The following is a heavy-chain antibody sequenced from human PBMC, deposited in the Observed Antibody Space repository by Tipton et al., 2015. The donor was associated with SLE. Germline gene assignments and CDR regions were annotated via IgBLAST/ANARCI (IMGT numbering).Heavy chain of an antibody. CDR1: GFTVSSNY. D-gene: IGHD1-14*01. J-gene: IGHJ2*01. V-gene: IGHV3-53*01. Sequence: SLRLSCAASGFTVSSNYMSWVRRAPGKGLEWVSVIYSGGSTYYADSVKGRFTISRDNAKNSPYLQMNSLRAEDTAVYYCARDRKTWPQGYFDLWGRGTLVTVSS. CDR2: IYSGGST. CDR3: ARDRKTWPQGYFDL.